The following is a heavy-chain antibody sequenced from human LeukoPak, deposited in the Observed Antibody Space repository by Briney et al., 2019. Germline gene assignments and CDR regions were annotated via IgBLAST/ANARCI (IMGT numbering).Heavy chain of an antibody. CDR1: GSTLTEHA. V-gene: IGHV3-23*01. D-gene: IGHD2-15*01. CDR2: IIDVGGT. J-gene: IGHJ4*02. CDR3: AKDYCRGGNCPLPFFDS. Sequence: PGGSPRLSCAVSGSTLTEHAWSWVRQAPGEGLEWVSGIIDVGGTYYADSVKGRFTISRDSSKNTLYLQMNSLRAEDTATYYCAKDYCRGGNCPLPFFDSWGQGTLVTVSS.